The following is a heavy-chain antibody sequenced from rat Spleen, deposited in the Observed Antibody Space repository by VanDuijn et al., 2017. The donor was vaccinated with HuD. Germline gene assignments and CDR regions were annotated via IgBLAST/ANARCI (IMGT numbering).Heavy chain of an antibody. D-gene: IGHD5-1*01. V-gene: IGHV2-6*01. J-gene: IGHJ3*01. CDR3: ARGWERFAY. CDR1: GFSLTSYT. CDR2: ISSCGTP. Sequence: QVQLKESGPGLVQPSQTLSLTCTVSGFSLTSYTISGVRQPPGKGLEWIGAISSCGTPYYNSTLKSRLSISRDTSKSQLFLKMNSLQTEDTAMYFCARGWERFAYWGQGTLVTVSS.